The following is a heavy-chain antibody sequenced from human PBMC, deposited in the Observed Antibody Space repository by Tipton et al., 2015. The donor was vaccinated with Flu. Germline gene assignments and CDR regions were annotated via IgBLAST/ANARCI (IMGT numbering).Heavy chain of an antibody. D-gene: IGHD4-23*01. V-gene: IGHV1-69*18. J-gene: IGHJ5*02. CDR1: GGSFNTFA. CDR2: IIPIFGLA. CDR3: ANLRGTVACANSGWFDP. Sequence: QLVQSGSEVKKPGSSVRVSCKSSGGSFNTFAITWVRQAPGRGLEWAGRIIPIFGLASYAEKFQGRVTITADESTGTANMELSNLRSEDTAIYYCANLRGTVACANSGWFDPWGQGTLVSVSS.